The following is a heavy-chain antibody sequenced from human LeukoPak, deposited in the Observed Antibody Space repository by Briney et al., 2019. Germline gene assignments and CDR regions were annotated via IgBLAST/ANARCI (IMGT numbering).Heavy chain of an antibody. Sequence: GGSLRLSCAASGFTFSSYSMNWVRQAPGKGLEWVSYISSSSSTIYYADSVKGRFTISRDNAKNSLYLQMNSLRAEDTAVYYCARGYSSTGGDYWGQGTLVTVSS. CDR3: ARGYSSTGGDY. CDR1: GFTFSSYS. J-gene: IGHJ4*02. CDR2: ISSSSSTI. V-gene: IGHV3-48*01. D-gene: IGHD6-13*01.